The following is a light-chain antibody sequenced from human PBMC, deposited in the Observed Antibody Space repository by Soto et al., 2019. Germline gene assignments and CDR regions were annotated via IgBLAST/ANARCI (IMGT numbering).Light chain of an antibody. CDR2: GAS. J-gene: IGKJ2*01. CDR3: QQYGSRTYT. Sequence: ETVLTQSPGTLSLSPGERATLSCRASQSVSSSYLAWYQQKPGQAPRLLIYGASSRATGIPDGFSGSGSGTDFTLTISRLEPEDFAVYYCQQYGSRTYTFGQGTKLEIK. CDR1: QSVSSSY. V-gene: IGKV3-20*01.